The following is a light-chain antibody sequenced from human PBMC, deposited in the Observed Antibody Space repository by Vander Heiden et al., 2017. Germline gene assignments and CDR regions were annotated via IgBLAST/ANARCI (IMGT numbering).Light chain of an antibody. CDR2: AAS. CDR3: QQRYSTPQLT. V-gene: IGKV1-39*01. CDR1: QSISSY. Sequence: DIQMTQSPSSLSASVGGRVTITCRASQSISSYLNWYQQKPGKAPKLLIYAASSLQSGVPSRFSGSGSGTDSTLTISSLQPEDFETYYCQQRYSTPQLTFGGGTKVEIK. J-gene: IGKJ4*01.